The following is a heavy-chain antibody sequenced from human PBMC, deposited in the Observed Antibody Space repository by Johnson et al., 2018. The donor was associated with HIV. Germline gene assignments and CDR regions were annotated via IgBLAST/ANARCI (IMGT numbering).Heavy chain of an antibody. J-gene: IGHJ3*02. D-gene: IGHD3-16*01. CDR2: ISYDGSNK. CDR1: GFTFSSYD. V-gene: IGHV3-30*19. CDR3: ARGGKRVMAAFDI. Sequence: QVQLVESGGGVVQPGRSLRLSCAASGFTFSSYDMHWVRQAPGKGLEWVAVISYDGSNKYYADSVKGRFTISRDNSKNTLYLQMNSLRAEDTAVYYCARGGKRVMAAFDIWGQGTMVTVSS.